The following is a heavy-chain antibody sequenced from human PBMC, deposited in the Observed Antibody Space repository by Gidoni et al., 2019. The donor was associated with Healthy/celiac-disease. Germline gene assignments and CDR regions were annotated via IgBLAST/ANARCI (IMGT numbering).Heavy chain of an antibody. Sequence: SYAMSWVRQAPGKGLEWVSAISGSGGSTYYADSVKGRFTISRDNSKNTLYLQMNSLRAEDTAVYYCAKGPWIQLWLIWGQGTLVTVSS. J-gene: IGHJ4*02. CDR3: AKGPWIQLWLI. CDR1: SYA. CDR2: ISGSGGST. V-gene: IGHV3-23*01. D-gene: IGHD5-18*01.